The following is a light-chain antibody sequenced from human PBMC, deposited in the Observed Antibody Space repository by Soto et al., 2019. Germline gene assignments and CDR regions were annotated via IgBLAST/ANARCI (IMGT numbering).Light chain of an antibody. J-gene: IGKJ1*01. V-gene: IGKV3-15*01. Sequence: EIVMTQSPATLSVSPGERATLSCRASQSVGNNLAWHQQKPGQAPRLLMYNASARATGIPARFSGSGSGTEFTLTISSLQSEDFAVYYCQQYNNWPRTFGQGTK. CDR1: QSVGNN. CDR3: QQYNNWPRT. CDR2: NAS.